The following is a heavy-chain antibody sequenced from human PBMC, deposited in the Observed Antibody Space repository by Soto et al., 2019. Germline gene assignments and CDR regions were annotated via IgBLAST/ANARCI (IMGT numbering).Heavy chain of an antibody. CDR3: ARDLGYYDSSGYEAY. J-gene: IGHJ4*02. CDR2: ITGSSSYT. V-gene: IGHV3-21*01. D-gene: IGHD3-22*01. Sequence: PGGSLRLSCAASGFTFSSYSMNWVRQAPGKGLEWVSSITGSSSYTYYADSVKGRFTISRDNAKNSLYLQMNSLRAEDTAVYYCARDLGYYDSSGYEAYWGQGTLVTASS. CDR1: GFTFSSYS.